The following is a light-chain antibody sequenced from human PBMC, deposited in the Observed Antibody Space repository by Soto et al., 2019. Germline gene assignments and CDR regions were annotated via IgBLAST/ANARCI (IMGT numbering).Light chain of an antibody. V-gene: IGKV1-12*01. CDR1: QGISSW. Sequence: DIQMTQSPSSVSASVGDRVTITCRASQGISSWLNWYQQKPGKAPKLLIYAAASLQSGVPSRFSGSGSGTDFTLTISSLQPEDFATDYCQQANSFPWTFGQGTQVEIK. CDR2: AAA. CDR3: QQANSFPWT. J-gene: IGKJ1*01.